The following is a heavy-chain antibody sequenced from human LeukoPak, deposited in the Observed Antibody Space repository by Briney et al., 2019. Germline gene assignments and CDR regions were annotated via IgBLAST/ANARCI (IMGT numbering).Heavy chain of an antibody. D-gene: IGHD4-17*01. V-gene: IGHV4-61*02. CDR1: GASISSGSYY. CDR3: ARGTVTSTVPFDY. CDR2: TFISGST. J-gene: IGHJ4*02. Sequence: ASQTLSLTCSVSGASISSGSYYWSWVRQPAGKGLEWIGRTFISGSTNYNPSLKSRVTISVDTSKNQFSLKLSSVTAADTAVYYCARGTVTSTVPFDYWGQGTLVTVSS.